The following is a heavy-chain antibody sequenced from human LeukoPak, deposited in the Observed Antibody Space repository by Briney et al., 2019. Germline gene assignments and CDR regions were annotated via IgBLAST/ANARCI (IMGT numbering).Heavy chain of an antibody. CDR1: GYTFTSYY. V-gene: IGHV1-46*01. D-gene: IGHD3-22*01. J-gene: IGHJ3*02. CDR3: ARDPSHPISYYDSSGDAFDI. CDR2: INPSGGST. Sequence: ASVKVSCKASGYTFTSYYMHWVRQAPGQGLEWMGIINPSGGSTSYAQKFQGRVTMTRDTSTSTVYMELSSLRSEDTAVYYCARDPSHPISYYDSSGDAFDIWGQGTMVTVSS.